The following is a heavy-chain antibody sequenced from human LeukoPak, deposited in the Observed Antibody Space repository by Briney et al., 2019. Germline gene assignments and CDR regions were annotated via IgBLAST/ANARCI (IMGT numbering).Heavy chain of an antibody. V-gene: IGHV3-7*03. J-gene: IGHJ4*02. D-gene: IGHD3-9*01. CDR3: AKVSESNYDILTGYYTPYYFDY. CDR2: IKFDGGEK. Sequence: GGSLRLSCAASGFTFSSDWMSWVRQAPGKGLEWVANIKFDGGEKYYLDSVKGRFTISRDNAKNSLYLQMNSLRADDTAVYYCAKVSESNYDILTGYYTPYYFDYWGQGTLVTVSS. CDR1: GFTFSSDW.